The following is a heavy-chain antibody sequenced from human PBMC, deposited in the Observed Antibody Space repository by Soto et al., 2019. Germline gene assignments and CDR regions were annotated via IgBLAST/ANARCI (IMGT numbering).Heavy chain of an antibody. Sequence: GDSLKISCKGSGYSFTRYWISWVRQMPGKGLEWMGRIDPTDSYTNYSPSFQGHVTISADKSISTAYLQWSSLKASDTAMYYCARLLLTTVTRMDVWGQGTTVTVSS. CDR1: GYSFTRYW. CDR3: ARLLLTTVTRMDV. D-gene: IGHD4-17*01. J-gene: IGHJ6*02. V-gene: IGHV5-10-1*01. CDR2: IDPTDSYT.